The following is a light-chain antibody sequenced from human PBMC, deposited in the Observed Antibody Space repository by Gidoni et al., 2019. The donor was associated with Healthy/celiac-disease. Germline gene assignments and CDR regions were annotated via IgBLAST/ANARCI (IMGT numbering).Light chain of an antibody. Sequence: ERVLKQSPATLSLSPGERATLSCRASQSVSSYLAWYQQKPGQAPRLLIYDASNRATGIQDMFSGSGSGPDFTLTIISLEPEDFAFYYCQQRSNWPPPTFXGXTKVEIK. CDR1: QSVSSY. CDR3: QQRSNWPPPT. V-gene: IGKV3-11*01. J-gene: IGKJ4*01. CDR2: DAS.